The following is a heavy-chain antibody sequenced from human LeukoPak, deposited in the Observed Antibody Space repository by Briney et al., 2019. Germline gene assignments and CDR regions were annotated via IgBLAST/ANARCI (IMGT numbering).Heavy chain of an antibody. V-gene: IGHV4-59*01. CDR1: GGSISSYY. D-gene: IGHD3-16*01. J-gene: IGHJ6*02. CDR2: IYYSGST. CDR3: ARDKHRGYYYYGMDV. Sequence: SETLSLTCTVSGGSISSYYWSWIRQPPGKGLEWIGYIYYSGSTNYNPSLKSRVTISVDTSKNQFSLKLSSVTAADTAVYYCARDKHRGYYYYGMDVWGQGTTVTVSS.